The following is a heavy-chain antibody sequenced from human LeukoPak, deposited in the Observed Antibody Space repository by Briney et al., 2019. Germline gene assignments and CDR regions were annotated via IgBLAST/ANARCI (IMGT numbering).Heavy chain of an antibody. CDR3: ARGYSERVIAAAGTSDY. J-gene: IGHJ4*02. V-gene: IGHV1-8*01. CDR1: GYTFTSYD. Sequence: ASVKVSRKASGYTFTSYDINWVRQATGQGLEWMGWMNPNSGNTGYAQKFQGRVTMTRNTSISTAYMELSSLRSEDTAVYYCARGYSERVIAAAGTSDYWGQGTLVTVSS. D-gene: IGHD6-13*01. CDR2: MNPNSGNT.